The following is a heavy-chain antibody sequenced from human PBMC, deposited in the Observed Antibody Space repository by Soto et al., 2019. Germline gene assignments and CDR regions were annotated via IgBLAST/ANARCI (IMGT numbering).Heavy chain of an antibody. CDR2: IIPIFGTA. D-gene: IGHD4-17*01. Sequence: QVQLVQSGAEVKKPGSSVKVSCKASGGTFSSYAISWVRQAPGQGLEWMGGIIPIFGTANYAPKFQGIVTITADESTSTAYMELSSLRSEDTAVYYCVREYPNDYGGNGSLDYWGQGTLVTVSS. J-gene: IGHJ4*02. V-gene: IGHV1-69*01. CDR1: GGTFSSYA. CDR3: VREYPNDYGGNGSLDY.